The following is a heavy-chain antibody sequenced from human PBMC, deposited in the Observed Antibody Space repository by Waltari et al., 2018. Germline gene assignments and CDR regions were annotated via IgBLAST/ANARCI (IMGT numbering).Heavy chain of an antibody. D-gene: IGHD6-13*01. J-gene: IGHJ4*02. CDR2: INHSGST. CDR1: GGSCSGYY. V-gene: IGHV4-34*01. CDR3: ARTAAAAGPLSDY. Sequence: QVQLQQWGAGLLKPSETLSLTCAVYGGSCSGYYWSWIRQPPGKGLEWIGEINHSGSTNYNPSLKSRVTISVDTSKNQFSLKLSSVTAADTAVYYCARTAAAAGPLSDYWGQGTLVTVSS.